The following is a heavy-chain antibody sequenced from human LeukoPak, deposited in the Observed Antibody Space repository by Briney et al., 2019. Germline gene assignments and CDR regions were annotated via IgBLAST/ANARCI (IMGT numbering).Heavy chain of an antibody. J-gene: IGHJ5*02. D-gene: IGHD6-19*01. V-gene: IGHV4-34*01. Sequence: SETLSLTCTVSGGSISSYYWSWIRQPPGKGLEWIGEINHSGSTNYNPSLKSRVTISVDTSKNQFSLKLSSVTAADTAVYYCARDHSRIAVAGSYRTFDPWGQGTLVTVSS. CDR2: INHSGST. CDR1: GGSISSYY. CDR3: ARDHSRIAVAGSYRTFDP.